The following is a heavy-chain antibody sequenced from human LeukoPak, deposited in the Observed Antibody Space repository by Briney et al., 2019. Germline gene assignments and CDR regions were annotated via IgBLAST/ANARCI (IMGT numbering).Heavy chain of an antibody. CDR3: ARGRPPYDFWSGYYEMNYYYGMVV. V-gene: IGHV1-18*01. J-gene: IGHJ6*02. D-gene: IGHD3-3*01. Sequence: ASVKVSCKASGYTFTSYGISWVRQAPGQGLEWMGWISAYNGNTNYAQKLQGRVTMTTDTSTSTAYMELRSLRSDDTAVYYCARGRPPYDFWSGYYEMNYYYGMVVWGQGTTVTVSS. CDR2: ISAYNGNT. CDR1: GYTFTSYG.